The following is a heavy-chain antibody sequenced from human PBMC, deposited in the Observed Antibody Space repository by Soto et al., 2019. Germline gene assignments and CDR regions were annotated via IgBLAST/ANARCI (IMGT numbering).Heavy chain of an antibody. CDR2: IYYSGST. CDR1: GGSISSGGYY. V-gene: IGHV4-31*03. CDR3: ARDRGGYCSGGSCYWFDP. D-gene: IGHD2-15*01. J-gene: IGHJ5*02. Sequence: QVQLQESGPGLVKPSQTLSLTCTVSGGSISSGGYYWSWIRQHPGKGLEWVGYIYYSGSTYYTPSPERRVTISIDTSKNQFSLKLSSVTAADTAVYYCARDRGGYCSGGSCYWFDPWGQGTLVTVSS.